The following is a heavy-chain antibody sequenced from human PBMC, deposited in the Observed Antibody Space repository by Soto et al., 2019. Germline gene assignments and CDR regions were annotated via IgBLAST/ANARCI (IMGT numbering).Heavy chain of an antibody. CDR2: IKTEADGGTP. J-gene: IGHJ4*01. Sequence: GGSLRLSCAASGFTFNDAWMNWVRQAPGKGLEWVGRIKTEADGGTPDYAAPVKGRFTISRDDSKNTLYLQINSLKTEDRAMYFCSTSAPGRPGLFDYWGQGTLVTVSS. CDR3: STSAPGRPGLFDY. V-gene: IGHV3-15*07. CDR1: GFTFNDAW. D-gene: IGHD6-6*01.